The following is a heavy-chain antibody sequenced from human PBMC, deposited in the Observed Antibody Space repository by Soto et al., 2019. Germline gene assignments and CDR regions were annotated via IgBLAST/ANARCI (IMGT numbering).Heavy chain of an antibody. CDR3: AGHGSGWLSSANFDY. CDR1: GFTFSSYA. D-gene: IGHD6-19*01. CDR2: ISGSGGST. V-gene: IGHV3-23*01. Sequence: GGSLRLSCAASGFTFSSYAMSWVRQAPGKGLEWVSAISGSGGSTYYADSVKGRFTISRDNSKNTLYLQMNSLRAEDTAVYYCAGHGSGWLSSANFDYWGQGTLVTVSS. J-gene: IGHJ4*02.